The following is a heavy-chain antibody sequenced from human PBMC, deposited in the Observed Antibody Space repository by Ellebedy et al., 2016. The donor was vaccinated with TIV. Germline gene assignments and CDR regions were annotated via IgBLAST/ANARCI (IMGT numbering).Heavy chain of an antibody. Sequence: GESLKISCAVSGFSVSHNFMSWVRQAPGKGLEWVSLIYSNGDIKYRDSVEGRFTISRDSSNNTVYLQMNSLITEDTAIYYCARAGASAGASYWGPGTLVTVSS. CDR3: ARAGASAGASY. CDR1: GFSVSHNF. D-gene: IGHD6-13*01. CDR2: IYSNGDI. V-gene: IGHV3-53*01. J-gene: IGHJ4*02.